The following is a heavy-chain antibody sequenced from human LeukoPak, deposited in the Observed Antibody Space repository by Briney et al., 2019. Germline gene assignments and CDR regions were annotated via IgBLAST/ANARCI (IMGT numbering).Heavy chain of an antibody. J-gene: IGHJ4*02. CDR1: GFTVYSNY. Sequence: GGSLRLSCAVSGFTVYSNYMTWVRQAPGKGPEWLSVIYSGGDTYYADSVKGRFTISRDNSKNMVYLQMNSLRAEDTAVYYCAKDMGWGSYSSGWYWVYWGQGTLVTVSS. CDR2: IYSGGDT. D-gene: IGHD6-19*01. CDR3: AKDMGWGSYSSGWYWVY. V-gene: IGHV3-53*01.